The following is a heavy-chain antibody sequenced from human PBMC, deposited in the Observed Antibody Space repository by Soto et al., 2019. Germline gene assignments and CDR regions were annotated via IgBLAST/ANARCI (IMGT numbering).Heavy chain of an antibody. CDR1: GGSFSGYY. CDR2: INHSGST. V-gene: IGHV4-34*01. Sequence: SETLSLTCAVYGGSFSGYYWSWIRQPPGKGLEWIGEINHSGSTNYNPSLKSRVTISVDTSKNQFSLKLSSVTAADTAVYYCARAHCSGGSCYKNWFDPWGQGTLVTVSS. J-gene: IGHJ5*02. D-gene: IGHD2-15*01. CDR3: ARAHCSGGSCYKNWFDP.